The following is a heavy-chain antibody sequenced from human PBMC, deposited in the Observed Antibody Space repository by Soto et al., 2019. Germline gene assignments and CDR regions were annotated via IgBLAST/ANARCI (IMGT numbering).Heavy chain of an antibody. J-gene: IGHJ4*02. CDR2: ISSTTNYI. CDR1: GFTFTRYS. V-gene: IGHV3-21*06. CDR3: ARESEDLSSNLDY. Sequence: GGSLRLSCAASGFTFTRYSMNWVRQAPGKGLGWVASISSTTNYIYYGESLKGRLTISRDNAKNSMYLQMNTLRAEDTAVYYCARESEDLSSNLDYWGQGTLVTVSS.